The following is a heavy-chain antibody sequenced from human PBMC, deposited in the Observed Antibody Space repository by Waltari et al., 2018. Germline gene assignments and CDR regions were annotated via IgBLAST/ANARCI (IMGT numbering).Heavy chain of an antibody. J-gene: IGHJ4*02. D-gene: IGHD2-21*02. CDR2: IYHSGTT. CDR3: AREIPSWASVTAPDADF. CDR1: GASISSGEFF. V-gene: IGHV4-30-4*01. Sequence: QVQLQASGPGLVKPSQTLSLTCTVSGASISSGEFFWSWIRQPPGQGLAWLGCIYHSGTTFYKSSLKSRLALSIETSKNQFSLRLASVTAADTAVYYCAREIPSWASVTAPDADFWGQGTLVTVSS.